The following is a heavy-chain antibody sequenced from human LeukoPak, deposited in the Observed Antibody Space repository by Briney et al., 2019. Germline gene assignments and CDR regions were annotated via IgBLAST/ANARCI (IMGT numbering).Heavy chain of an antibody. J-gene: IGHJ6*02. CDR2: INHNGNVN. D-gene: IGHD3-16*01. CDR3: ARGGGLDV. CDR1: GFTFSSYW. V-gene: IGHV3-7*03. Sequence: GGSLRLSCAASGFTFSSYWMNWARQAPGKGLEWVASINHNGNVNYYVDSVKGRFTTSRDNAKNSLYLQMSNLRAEDPAVYFCARGGGLDVWGQGATVTVSS.